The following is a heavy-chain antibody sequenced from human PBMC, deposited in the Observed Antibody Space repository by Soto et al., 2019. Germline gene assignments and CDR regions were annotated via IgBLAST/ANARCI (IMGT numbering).Heavy chain of an antibody. CDR1: SRCISTSSYY. CDR2: IYYSGST. V-gene: IGHV4-39*01. D-gene: IGHD6-13*01. J-gene: IGHJ6*02. CDR3: ARHPAAAAAYYYYYGMDV. Sequence: PDPLSLTCSLSSRCISTSSYYGGWVRQHPGKGLEWIGSIYYSGSTYYNPSLKSRVTISVDTSKNQFSLKLSSVTAADTAVYYCARHPAAAAAYYYYYGMDVWGQGTTVTVSS.